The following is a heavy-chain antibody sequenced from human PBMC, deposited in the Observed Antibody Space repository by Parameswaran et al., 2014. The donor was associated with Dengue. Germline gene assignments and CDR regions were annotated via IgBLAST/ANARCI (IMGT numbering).Heavy chain of an antibody. D-gene: IGHD1-1*01. CDR2: IYPGDSDT. CDR3: ARRSAGSDAFDI. V-gene: IGHV5-51*01. J-gene: IGHJ3*02. Sequence: VRQAPGKGLEWMGIIYPGDSDTRYSPSFQGQVTISADKSISTAYLQWSSLKASDTAMYYCARRSAGSDAFDIWGQGTMVTVSS.